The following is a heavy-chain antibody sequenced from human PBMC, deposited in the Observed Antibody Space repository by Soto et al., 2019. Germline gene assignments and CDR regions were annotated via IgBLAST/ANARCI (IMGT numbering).Heavy chain of an antibody. CDR2: IWYDGSNK. D-gene: IGHD1-26*01. Sequence: GGSLRLSCAASGFTFSSYGMHWVRQAPGKGLEWVAVIWYDGSNKYYADSVKGRFTISRDNSKNTLYLQMNSLRAEDTAVYYCARDPRGGASYYYYMDVWGKGTTVTVSS. CDR1: GFTFSSYG. J-gene: IGHJ6*03. V-gene: IGHV3-33*01. CDR3: ARDPRGGASYYYYMDV.